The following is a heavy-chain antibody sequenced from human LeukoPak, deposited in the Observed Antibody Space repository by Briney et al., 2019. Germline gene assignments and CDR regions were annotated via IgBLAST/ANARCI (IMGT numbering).Heavy chain of an antibody. CDR1: GFTLSSYA. Sequence: TGGSLRLSCAASGFTLSSYAMSWVRQAPGKGLEWVSAISGSGGRTYYADSVKGRFTISRDNSKNTLYLQVNSLRAEDTAVYYCAKDLMIVVVITYFDYWGQGTLVTVSS. CDR3: AKDLMIVVVITYFDY. J-gene: IGHJ4*02. CDR2: ISGSGGRT. V-gene: IGHV3-23*01. D-gene: IGHD3-22*01.